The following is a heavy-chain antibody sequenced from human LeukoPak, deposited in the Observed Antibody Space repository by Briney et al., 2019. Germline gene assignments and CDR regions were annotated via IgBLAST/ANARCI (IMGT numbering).Heavy chain of an antibody. CDR1: GCTFTSYG. Sequence: ASVKVSCKASGCTFTSYGISWVRQAPGQGLEWMGWISAYNGNTNYAQKLQGRVTMTTDTSTSTAYMELRSLRSDDTAVYYCARDTYRRGWALENWFDPWGQGTLVTVSS. CDR2: ISAYNGNT. V-gene: IGHV1-18*01. D-gene: IGHD6-19*01. J-gene: IGHJ5*02. CDR3: ARDTYRRGWALENWFDP.